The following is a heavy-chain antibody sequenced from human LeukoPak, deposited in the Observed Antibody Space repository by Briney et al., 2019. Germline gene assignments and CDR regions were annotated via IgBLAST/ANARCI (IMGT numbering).Heavy chain of an antibody. J-gene: IGHJ4*02. V-gene: IGHV3-7*01. Sequence: GGSLRLSCAASGFIFSSYWMIWVRQAPGKGLEWVANIKLDGSEKYYVDSVKGRFTVSRDNAKNSLYLQMNSLRAEDTAVYYCARIDARSYFFDYWGQGTLVNVSS. CDR3: ARIDARSYFFDY. CDR2: IKLDGSEK. CDR1: GFIFSSYW. D-gene: IGHD4-17*01.